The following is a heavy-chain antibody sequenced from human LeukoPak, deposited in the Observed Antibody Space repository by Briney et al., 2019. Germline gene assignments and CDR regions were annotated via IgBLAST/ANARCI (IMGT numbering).Heavy chain of an antibody. CDR1: GGSFSGYY. CDR2: INHSGST. CDR3: ARGPPTVYGGNGFYYVFDY. Sequence: PSETLSLTCAVYGGSFSGYYWSWIRQPPGKGLEWIGEINHSGSTNYNPSLKSRVTISVDMSRNQSSLKLSSVTAADTAVFYCARGPPTVYGGNGFYYVFDYWGQGTLVTVSS. J-gene: IGHJ4*02. V-gene: IGHV4-34*01. D-gene: IGHD3-22*01.